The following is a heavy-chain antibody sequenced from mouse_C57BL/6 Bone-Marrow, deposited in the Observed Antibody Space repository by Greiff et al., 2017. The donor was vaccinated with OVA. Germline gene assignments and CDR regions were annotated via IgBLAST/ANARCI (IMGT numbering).Heavy chain of an antibody. CDR3: ARRGIFITTVVATKYFDV. CDR1: GYTFPGYW. CDR2: ILPGSGST. V-gene: IGHV1-9*01. Sequence: VQLQESGAELMKPGASVKLSCKATGYTFPGYWIAWVKQRPGHGLEWIGEILPGSGSTNYNEKFKGKATFTADTSSNTAYMQLSSLTTEDSAIYYCARRGIFITTVVATKYFDVWGTGTTVTVSS. D-gene: IGHD1-1*01. J-gene: IGHJ1*03.